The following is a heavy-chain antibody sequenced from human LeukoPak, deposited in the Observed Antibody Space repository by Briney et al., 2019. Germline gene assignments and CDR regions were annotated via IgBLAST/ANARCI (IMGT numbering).Heavy chain of an antibody. J-gene: IGHJ4*02. D-gene: IGHD5-12*01. CDR3: AVGIGWLID. Sequence: GGSLRLSCAASEFTFSSYWMSWVRQAPGEGLEWVANIKEDGGEQYYADSVKGRFSISRDNANNSFYLQMNNLRAEDTAVYYWAVGIGWLIDWGQGTLVTVSS. CDR2: IKEDGGEQ. CDR1: EFTFSSYW. V-gene: IGHV3-7*01.